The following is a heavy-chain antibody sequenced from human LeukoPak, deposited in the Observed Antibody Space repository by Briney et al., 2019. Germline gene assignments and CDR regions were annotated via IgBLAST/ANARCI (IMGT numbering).Heavy chain of an antibody. CDR1: GFTFSSYS. CDR3: ARGGDYSSSWYFPFDY. V-gene: IGHV3-21*01. J-gene: IGHJ4*02. Sequence: PGGSLRLSCAASGFTFSSYSMNWVRQAPGKGLEWVSSISSSSSYIYYADSVKGRFTISRDNAKNSLYLQMNSLRAEDTAVYYCARGGDYSSSWYFPFDYWGQGTLVTVSS. CDR2: ISSSSSYI. D-gene: IGHD6-13*01.